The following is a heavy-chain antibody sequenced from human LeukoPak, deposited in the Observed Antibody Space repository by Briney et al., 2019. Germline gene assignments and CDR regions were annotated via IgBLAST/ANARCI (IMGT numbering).Heavy chain of an antibody. J-gene: IGHJ4*02. CDR2: IYYSGST. Sequence: PSETLSLTCTVSGGSISSSSYYWGWIRQPPGKGLEWIGSIYYSGSTYYNPSLKSRVTISVDTSKNQFSLKLSSVTAADTAVYYCARALGYCTNGVCYNNIAAAGDFDYWGQGTLVTVSS. CDR3: ARALGYCTNGVCYNNIAAAGDFDY. V-gene: IGHV4-39*07. D-gene: IGHD2-8*01. CDR1: GGSISSSSYY.